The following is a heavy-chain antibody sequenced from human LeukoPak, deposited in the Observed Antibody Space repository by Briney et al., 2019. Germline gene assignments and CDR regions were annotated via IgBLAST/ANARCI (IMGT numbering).Heavy chain of an antibody. Sequence: GGSLRLSRAASGFTFSNYIMHWVRQAPGKGLDRVAVIIENGSNQYYADSVKGRFTISRDNSKNTLFLQMNSLRGEDTAMYYCARVQGGGYRTADYWGQGTLVTVSS. CDR2: IIENGSNQ. J-gene: IGHJ4*02. V-gene: IGHV3-30*04. CDR3: ARVQGGGYRTADY. CDR1: GFTFSNYI. D-gene: IGHD6-19*01.